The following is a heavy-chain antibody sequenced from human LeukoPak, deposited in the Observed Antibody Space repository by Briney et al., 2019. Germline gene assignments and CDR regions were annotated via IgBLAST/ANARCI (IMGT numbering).Heavy chain of an antibody. CDR1: GFTFSSYA. J-gene: IGHJ6*03. Sequence: SGRSLRLSCAASGFTFSSYAMSWVRQAPGKGLEWVSAISGSGGSTYYADSVKGRFTISRDNSKNTLYLQMNSLRAEDTAVYYCAKDFCSSTSCYRSYYYMDVWGKGTTVTVSS. D-gene: IGHD2-2*01. V-gene: IGHV3-23*01. CDR2: ISGSGGST. CDR3: AKDFCSSTSCYRSYYYMDV.